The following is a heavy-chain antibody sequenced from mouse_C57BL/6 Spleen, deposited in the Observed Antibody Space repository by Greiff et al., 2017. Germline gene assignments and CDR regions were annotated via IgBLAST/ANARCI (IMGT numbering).Heavy chain of an antibody. Sequence: QVQLQQSDAELVKPGASVKISCKVSGYTFTDHTIHWMKQRPEQGLEWIGYIYPRDGSTKYNAKFKGKATLTADKSSSTAYMQLNSLTAEDSAVYFGARDYGSSYDDAMDYWGQGTSGTVSS. J-gene: IGHJ4*01. CDR1: GYTFTDHT. D-gene: IGHD1-1*01. CDR2: IYPRDGST. CDR3: ARDYGSSYDDAMDY. V-gene: IGHV1-78*01.